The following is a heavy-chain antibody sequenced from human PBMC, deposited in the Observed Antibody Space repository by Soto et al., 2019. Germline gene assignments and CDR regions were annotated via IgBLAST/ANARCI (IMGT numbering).Heavy chain of an antibody. CDR1: GFTFSNAW. D-gene: IGHD6-13*01. J-gene: IGHJ4*02. V-gene: IGHV3-15*01. CDR3: TTVYNAGNSGRCGY. Sequence: VGSLRLSCAASGFTFSNAWMSWVRQAPGKGLEWVGRIKSKTDGGTTDYAAPVKGRFTISRDDSKNTLYLQMNSLKTEDTAVYYCTTVYNAGNSGRCGYWGQGTLVTVSS. CDR2: IKSKTDGGTT.